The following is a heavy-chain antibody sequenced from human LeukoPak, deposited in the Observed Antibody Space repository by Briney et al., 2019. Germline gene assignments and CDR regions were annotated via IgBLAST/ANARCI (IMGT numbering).Heavy chain of an antibody. Sequence: PGGSLRLSCAASGFTFSSYAMSWVRQAPGKGLEWVSAISGSGGSTYYADSVKGRFTISRDNSKNTLYLQMNSLRAEDTAVYYWSKDNRCHNYYYSRCYPGYFQDWGQGTLVTVSS. CDR2: ISGSGGST. J-gene: IGHJ1*01. D-gene: IGHD3-22*01. V-gene: IGHV3-23*01. CDR1: GFTFSSYA. CDR3: SKDNRCHNYYYSRCYPGYFQD.